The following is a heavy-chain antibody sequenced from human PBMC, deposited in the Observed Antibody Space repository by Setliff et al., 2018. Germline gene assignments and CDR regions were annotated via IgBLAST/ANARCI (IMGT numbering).Heavy chain of an antibody. CDR2: ISAYNGNT. CDR3: ARVLFHCSSTSCYLDAFDI. CDR1: GYTFISYG. V-gene: IGHV1-18*01. J-gene: IGHJ3*02. D-gene: IGHD2-2*01. Sequence: ASVKVSCKASGYTFISYGISWVRQAPGQGLEWMGWISAYNGNTNYAQKHQGRVTMTTDTSTSTAYMELRSLRSDDTAVYYCARVLFHCSSTSCYLDAFDIWGQGTMVTVSS.